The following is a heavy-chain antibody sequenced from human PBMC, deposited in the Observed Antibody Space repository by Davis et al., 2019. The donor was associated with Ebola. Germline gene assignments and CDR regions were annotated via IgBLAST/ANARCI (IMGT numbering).Heavy chain of an antibody. Sequence: GESLKISCAASGFTFSNAWMSWVRQAPGKGLEWVGRIKSKTDGGTTDYAAPVKGRFTIPRDDSKNTLYLQMNSLKTEDTAVYYCTTVGGYSYGYRGYWGQGTLVTVSS. CDR1: GFTFSNAW. J-gene: IGHJ4*02. CDR2: IKSKTDGGTT. D-gene: IGHD5-18*01. CDR3: TTVGGYSYGYRGY. V-gene: IGHV3-15*01.